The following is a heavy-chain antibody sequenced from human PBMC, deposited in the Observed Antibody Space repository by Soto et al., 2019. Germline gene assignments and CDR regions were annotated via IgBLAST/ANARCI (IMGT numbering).Heavy chain of an antibody. J-gene: IGHJ6*02. V-gene: IGHV3-74*01. CDR1: GFNFSNHW. CDR3: AKDPEGYCSSTRCYTYHGLDV. CDR2: ITSDGKSK. D-gene: IGHD2-2*01. Sequence: GGSLRLSCAASGFNFSNHWMHWVRQRPGEGLVWVSRITSDGKSKAYAESVKGRFAISGDNSKHTLYLQMSSLRVEDTAVYYCAKDPEGYCSSTRCYTYHGLDVWGQGTTVTVSS.